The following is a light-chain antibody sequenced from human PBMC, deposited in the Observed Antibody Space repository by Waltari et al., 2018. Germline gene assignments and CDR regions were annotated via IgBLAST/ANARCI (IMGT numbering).Light chain of an antibody. CDR2: RNN. CDR1: TSNIGNNF. CDR3: AAWDDKMSGPWV. J-gene: IGLJ3*02. Sequence: QSVLTQPPSTSGTPGQRVTISCSGSTSNIGNNFVYWYQQPPGTAPKLLIYRNNQRPSGVPDRFSGSKSGTSAFLAINGLRSEDEADYYCAAWDDKMSGPWVFGGGTKLTVL. V-gene: IGLV1-47*01.